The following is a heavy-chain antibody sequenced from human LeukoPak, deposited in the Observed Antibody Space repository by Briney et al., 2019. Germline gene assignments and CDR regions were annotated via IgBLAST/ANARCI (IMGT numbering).Heavy chain of an antibody. CDR1: GYSFTSYW. J-gene: IGHJ4*02. CDR3: ARPRFDYYDSSGYFDY. V-gene: IGHV5-51*01. CDR2: IYPGDSDT. Sequence: GESLKISCKGSGYSFTSYWIGWVRQMPGKGLEWMGIIYPGDSDTRYSPSFQGQVTISADKSISTAYLQWSSLKASGTAMYYCARPRFDYYDSSGYFDYWGQGTLVTVSS. D-gene: IGHD3-22*01.